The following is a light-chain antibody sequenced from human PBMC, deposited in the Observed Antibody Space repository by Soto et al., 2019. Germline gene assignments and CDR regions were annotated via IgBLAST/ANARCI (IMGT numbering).Light chain of an antibody. V-gene: IGKV3-15*01. Sequence: EIVMTQSPATLSASPGERATLSCRASQSVSSNLAWYQQKPGQPPRLLISGASTRATGIPARFSGSGSGTEFTLTISSLQSEDFAVYFCQQYDNWRRSFGQGTKVDIK. CDR2: GAS. CDR1: QSVSSN. CDR3: QQYDNWRRS. J-gene: IGKJ1*01.